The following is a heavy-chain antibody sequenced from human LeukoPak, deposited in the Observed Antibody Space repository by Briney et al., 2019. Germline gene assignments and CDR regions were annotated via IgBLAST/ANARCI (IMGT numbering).Heavy chain of an antibody. Sequence: ASVKVSCKASGYTFTSYVINWVRQATGQGLDWMGWMNPISGNTGYAQKFQGRVTMTRNTSISTAYLELSSLRSEDTAVYYCARRLSIAAAGRKRAYYFDCWVQGTLAIVSS. CDR1: GYTFTSYV. CDR2: MNPISGNT. CDR3: ARRLSIAAAGRKRAYYFDC. D-gene: IGHD6-13*01. V-gene: IGHV1-8*01. J-gene: IGHJ4*02.